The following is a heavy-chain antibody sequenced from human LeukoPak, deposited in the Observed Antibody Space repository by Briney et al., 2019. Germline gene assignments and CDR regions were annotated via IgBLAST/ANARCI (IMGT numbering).Heavy chain of an antibody. CDR3: ARGLRHSNNHYYYYYMDV. CDR2: INPNSGGT. D-gene: IGHD4-11*01. J-gene: IGHJ6*03. CDR1: GYTFTGYY. V-gene: IGHV1-2*06. Sequence: ASVKVSCKASGYTFTGYYMHWVRQARGQGLEWMGRINPNSGGTNYAQKFQGRVTIARDTSISTAYMELSRLRSDATAVYYCARGLRHSNNHYYYYYMDVSGKGTTVTVSS.